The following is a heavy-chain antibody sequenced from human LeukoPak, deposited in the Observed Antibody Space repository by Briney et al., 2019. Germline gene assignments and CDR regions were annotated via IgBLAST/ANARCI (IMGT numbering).Heavy chain of an antibody. V-gene: IGHV1-46*01. D-gene: IGHD1-26*01. CDR2: INPSGGST. J-gene: IGHJ4*02. Sequence: ASVKVSCKASGYTFTSYYMHWVRQAPGQGLEWMGIINPSGGSTSYAQKFQGRVTISVDTSKNQFSLKLSSVTAADTAVYYCARDNNQNSGTYDFDYWGQGTLVTVSS. CDR3: ARDNNQNSGTYDFDY. CDR1: GYTFTSYY.